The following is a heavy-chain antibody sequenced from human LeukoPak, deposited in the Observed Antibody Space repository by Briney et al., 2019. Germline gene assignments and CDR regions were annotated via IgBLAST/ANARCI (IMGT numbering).Heavy chain of an antibody. CDR3: ARSVGATPPYFDY. CDR1: GFTFSSYW. Sequence: PGGSLRLSCAASGFTFSSYWMSWVRQAPGKGLEWVANIKQDGSEKYYVDSVKGRFTISRDNAENSLYLQMNSLRAEDTAVYYCARSVGATPPYFDYWGQGTLVTVSS. V-gene: IGHV3-7*01. CDR2: IKQDGSEK. J-gene: IGHJ4*02. D-gene: IGHD1-26*01.